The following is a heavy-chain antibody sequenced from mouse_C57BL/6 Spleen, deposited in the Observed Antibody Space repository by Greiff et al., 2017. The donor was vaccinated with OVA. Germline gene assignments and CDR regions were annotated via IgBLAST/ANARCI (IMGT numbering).Heavy chain of an antibody. J-gene: IGHJ4*01. Sequence: VNVKQSGAELVKPGASVKISCKASGYTFTDYYINWVKQRPGQGLEWIGKIGPGSGSTYYNEKFKGKATLTADKSSSTAYMQLSSLTSEDSAVYFCAREGYYGDYAMDYWGQGTSVTVSS. CDR2: IGPGSGST. V-gene: IGHV1-77*01. D-gene: IGHD1-1*01. CDR3: AREGYYGDYAMDY. CDR1: GYTFTDYY.